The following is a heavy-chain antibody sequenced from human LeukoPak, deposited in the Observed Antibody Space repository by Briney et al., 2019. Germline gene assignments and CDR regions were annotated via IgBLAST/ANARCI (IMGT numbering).Heavy chain of an antibody. CDR3: ARDRDPIIVVVPAAPFDY. J-gene: IGHJ4*02. CDR2: INPNSGGT. Sequence: ASVKVSCKASGYTFTGYYMHWVRQAPGQGLEWMGWINPNSGGTNYEQKFQGRVTMTRDTSISTAYMELSRLRSDDTAVYYCARDRDPIIVVVPAAPFDYWGQGTLVTVSS. D-gene: IGHD2-2*01. CDR1: GYTFTGYY. V-gene: IGHV1-2*02.